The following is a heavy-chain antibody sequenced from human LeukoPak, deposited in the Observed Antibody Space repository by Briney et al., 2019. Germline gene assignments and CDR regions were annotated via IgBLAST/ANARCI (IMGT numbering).Heavy chain of an antibody. V-gene: IGHV1-2*02. J-gene: IGHJ4*02. D-gene: IGHD6-13*01. CDR3: AREILDGKSSSWARGLFDY. CDR2: INPNSGGT. Sequence: GASVKVSCKASGYTFTGYYMHWVRQAPGQGLEWMGWINPNSGGTNYAQKFQGRVTMTRDTSISTAYMELSRLRSDDTAVYYCAREILDGKSSSWARGLFDYWGQGTLVTVSS. CDR1: GYTFTGYY.